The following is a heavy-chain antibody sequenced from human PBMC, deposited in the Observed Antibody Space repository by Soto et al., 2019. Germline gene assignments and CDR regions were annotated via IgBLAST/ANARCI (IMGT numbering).Heavy chain of an antibody. CDR1: GFTFSSYS. CDR3: ERDRAYGSGNPFDY. J-gene: IGHJ4*02. V-gene: IGHV3-48*01. D-gene: IGHD3-10*01. CDR2: ISSSSSTI. Sequence: SGFTFSSYSMNWVRQDPGKGLEWVSYISSSSSTIYYADSVKGRFTISRDNSKNTLYLEMNSLRAEDTAVFYFERDRAYGSGNPFDYWGRGVLVTVSS.